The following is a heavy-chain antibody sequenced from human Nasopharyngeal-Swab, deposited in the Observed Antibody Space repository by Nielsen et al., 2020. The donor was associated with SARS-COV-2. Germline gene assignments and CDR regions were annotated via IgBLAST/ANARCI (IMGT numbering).Heavy chain of an antibody. J-gene: IGHJ5*02. CDR3: ARALDYVWGSYRHNWFDP. D-gene: IGHD3-16*02. V-gene: IGHV1-18*01. CDR1: GYTFTSYG. Sequence: ASVKVSCKASGYTFTSYGISRVRQAPGQGLEWMGWISAYNGNTNYAQKLQGRVTMTTDTSTSTAYMELRSLRSDDTAVYYCARALDYVWGSYRHNWFDPWGQGTLVTVSS. CDR2: ISAYNGNT.